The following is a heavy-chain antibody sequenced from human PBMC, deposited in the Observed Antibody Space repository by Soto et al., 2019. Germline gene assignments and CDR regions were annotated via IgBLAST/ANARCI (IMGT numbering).Heavy chain of an antibody. J-gene: IGHJ3*02. V-gene: IGHV2-5*02. D-gene: IGHD6-13*01. Sequence: QITLKESGPTLVKPTQTLTLTCTLSGFSLSTYGVGVAWIRQPPGKALEWRALIYWDAAKRYSPSLKSRLTITKDTSKTQVVLTMTDMDPVATATYYCAHRLFSSWLCFDIWGKGTIVIVAS. CDR2: IYWDAAK. CDR1: GFSLSTYGVG. CDR3: AHRLFSSWLCFDI.